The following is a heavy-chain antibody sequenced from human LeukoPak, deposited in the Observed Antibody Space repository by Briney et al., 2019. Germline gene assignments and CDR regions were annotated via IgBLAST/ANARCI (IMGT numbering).Heavy chain of an antibody. D-gene: IGHD1-7*01. J-gene: IGHJ6*04. Sequence: PGGSLRLSCAAAGFTFSSYAMSWVRQAPGKGLEWVSAISGSGGSTYYADSVKGRFTISRDNAKNSLYLQMNSLRAEDTAVYYCARYIQRELYYYYGMDVWCKGTTVTVSS. CDR2: ISGSGGST. CDR1: GFTFSSYA. CDR3: ARYIQRELYYYYGMDV. V-gene: IGHV3-23*01.